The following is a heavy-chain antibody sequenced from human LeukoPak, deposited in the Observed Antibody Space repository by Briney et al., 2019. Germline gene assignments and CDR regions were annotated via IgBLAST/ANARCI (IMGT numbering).Heavy chain of an antibody. Sequence: PGGSLRLSCAASGVTFSNYWMHWVRQAPGKALVWVSRINSDGINTSYADSVKGRFTISRDNAKNTLNLQMNRLGAEDTAVYYCAGARTTGLNYYWGQGTLVTVSS. CDR1: GVTFSNYW. J-gene: IGHJ4*02. CDR3: AGARTTGLNYY. CDR2: INSDGINT. D-gene: IGHD4-11*01. V-gene: IGHV3-74*01.